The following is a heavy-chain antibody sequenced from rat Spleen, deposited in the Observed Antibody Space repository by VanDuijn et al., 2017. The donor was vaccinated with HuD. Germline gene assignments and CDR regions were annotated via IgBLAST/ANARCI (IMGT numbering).Heavy chain of an antibody. V-gene: IGHV5-27*01. J-gene: IGHJ2*01. D-gene: IGHD1-11*01. CDR2: INTGGGST. CDR3: ITDYGGYWDRFDY. Sequence: EVQLVESGGGLVQPGRSLKLSCAASGFTFSNYYMAWVCQAPTKGLEWVAYINTGGGSTYYRDSVKGRFTISRDNAKNTIYLKMDRLRSEDTATYDCITDYGGYWDRFDYWGQGVMVTVSS. CDR1: GFTFSNYY.